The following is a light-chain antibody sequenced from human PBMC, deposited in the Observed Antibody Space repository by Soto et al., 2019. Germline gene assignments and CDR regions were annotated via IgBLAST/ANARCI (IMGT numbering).Light chain of an antibody. J-gene: IGKJ1*01. CDR3: HQTFSSQRT. CDR1: QRIGNY. Sequence: DVQMTQSTSSLSAFVGDRVTITCRASQRIGNYLHWYQQQPGKAPKLLIYVASRLQSGVPSRFSGSGSGADFTLTISNLQPEDFATYYCHQTFSSQRTFGQGTMVELK. CDR2: VAS. V-gene: IGKV1-39*01.